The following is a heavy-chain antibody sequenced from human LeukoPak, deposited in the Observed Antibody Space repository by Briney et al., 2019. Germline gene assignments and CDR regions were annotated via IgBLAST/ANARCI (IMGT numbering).Heavy chain of an antibody. CDR2: ISAYNGYT. D-gene: IGHD3-22*01. V-gene: IGHV1-18*01. CDR1: GYTFTSYG. J-gene: IGHJ4*02. Sequence: GASVKVSCKASGYTFTSYGISWVRQAPGQGLEWMGWISAYNGYTNYAQKLQGRVTMTTDTSTSTAYMELRSLRSDDTAVYYCARDRAPYDSSGYMNDYWDQGTLVTVSS. CDR3: ARDRAPYDSSGYMNDY.